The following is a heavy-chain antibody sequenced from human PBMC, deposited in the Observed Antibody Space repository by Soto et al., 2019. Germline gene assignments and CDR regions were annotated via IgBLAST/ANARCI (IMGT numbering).Heavy chain of an antibody. J-gene: IGHJ4*02. Sequence: QVQLQESGPGLVKPSQTLSLICTVSGGSISSGEYYWSWIRQPPGKGLEWIGYIYYSGITYYIPSLKSRITISVDTSKNQFSLKLSSVTAADPAVYYCARCPLSRGYLFDYWGQGTLVTVSS. CDR3: ARCPLSRGYLFDY. CDR1: GGSISSGEYY. D-gene: IGHD3-22*01. V-gene: IGHV4-30-4*01. CDR2: IYYSGIT.